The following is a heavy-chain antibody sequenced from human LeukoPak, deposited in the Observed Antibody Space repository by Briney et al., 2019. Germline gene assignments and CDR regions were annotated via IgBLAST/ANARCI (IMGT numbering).Heavy chain of an antibody. V-gene: IGHV3-30-3*01. CDR2: ISYDGSNK. Sequence: GGSLRLSCAASGFTFSSYWMHWVRQAPGKGLEWVAVISYDGSNKYYADSVKGRFTISRDNSKNTLYLQMNSLRAEDTAVYYCARAVYRYGIDFDYWGQGTLVTVSS. J-gene: IGHJ4*02. CDR1: GFTFSSYW. CDR3: ARAVYRYGIDFDY. D-gene: IGHD5-18*01.